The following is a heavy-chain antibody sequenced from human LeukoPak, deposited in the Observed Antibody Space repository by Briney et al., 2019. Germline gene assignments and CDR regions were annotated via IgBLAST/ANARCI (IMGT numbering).Heavy chain of an antibody. CDR2: IYAGGNT. D-gene: IGHD5-18*01. V-gene: IGHV4-4*07. Sequence: SETLSLTCTVSGESTRSYYWSWIRQPAGKGLEWIGRIYAGGNTNYNPSLKSRVTMSIDTSKNQFSLKVGSMTAADTAVYYCARAGGYGLIDYWGQGTMVTVSS. J-gene: IGHJ4*02. CDR1: GESTRSYY. CDR3: ARAGGYGLIDY.